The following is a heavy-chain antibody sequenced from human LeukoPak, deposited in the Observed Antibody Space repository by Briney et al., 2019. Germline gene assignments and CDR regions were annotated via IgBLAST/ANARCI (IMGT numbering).Heavy chain of an antibody. Sequence: SETLSLTCAVYGGSFSGYYWSWIRQPAGKGLEWIGRIYTSGSTNYNPSLKSRVTMSVDTSKNQFSLKLSSVTAADTAVYYCARGSLREVKPYYDFWSGSSYYYYYMDVWGKGTTVTVSS. J-gene: IGHJ6*03. CDR3: ARGSLREVKPYYDFWSGSSYYYYYMDV. V-gene: IGHV4-59*10. CDR1: GGSFSGYY. CDR2: IYTSGST. D-gene: IGHD3-3*01.